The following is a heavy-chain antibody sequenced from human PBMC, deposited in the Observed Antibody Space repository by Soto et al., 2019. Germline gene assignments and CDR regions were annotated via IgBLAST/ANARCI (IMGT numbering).Heavy chain of an antibody. Sequence: PSETLSLTCTVSGGSINNYYWSWIRQPPGKGLEWIGYIYYSGSTNYNPSLKSRVTISVDTSENQFSLRLSSVTAADTAVYYCASAVHFWSGHFKVRWFDPWGQGTLVTGS. CDR3: ASAVHFWSGHFKVRWFDP. V-gene: IGHV4-59*01. CDR1: GGSINNYY. CDR2: IYYSGST. D-gene: IGHD3-3*02. J-gene: IGHJ5*02.